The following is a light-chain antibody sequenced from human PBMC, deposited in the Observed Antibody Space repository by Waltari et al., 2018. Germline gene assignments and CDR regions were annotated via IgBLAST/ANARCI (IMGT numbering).Light chain of an antibody. CDR1: QNIRNF. V-gene: IGKV1-39*01. CDR3: QQTYSTPLI. CDR2: AAS. J-gene: IGKJ3*01. Sequence: DIQVTQSPPSLSASVGDRVTITCRTSQNIRNFLNWYQQKPGKAPSLLIYAASNLQRGVPARFSGIGSGTDCTLTISSLQPEDFATYYCQQTYSTPLIFGPGTSVDTK.